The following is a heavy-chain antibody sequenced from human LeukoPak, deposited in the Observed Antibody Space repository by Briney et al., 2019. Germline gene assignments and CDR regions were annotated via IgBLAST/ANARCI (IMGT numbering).Heavy chain of an antibody. CDR3: ARDGGYYGYYNWLDP. J-gene: IGHJ5*02. V-gene: IGHV6-1*01. D-gene: IGHD5-12*01. Sequence: SQTLSLTCAISGDSVSSDSGVWNWIRQSPSRGLEWLGRTYYRSKWYTDYAVSVRSRIIINADTSKNRFSLHLSSVTPEDTAVYYCARDGGYYGYYNWLDPWGQGTLVTVSS. CDR1: GDSVSSDSGV. CDR2: TYYRSKWYT.